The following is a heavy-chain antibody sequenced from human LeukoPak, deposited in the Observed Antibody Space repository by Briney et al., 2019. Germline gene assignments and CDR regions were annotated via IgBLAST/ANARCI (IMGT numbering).Heavy chain of an antibody. CDR2: INHSGST. CDR3: ARGVWTAYFDY. V-gene: IGHV4-34*01. J-gene: IGHJ4*02. Sequence: SETLSLTCAVYGGSLSGYYWSWIRQPPEKGLEWIGEINHSGSTNYNPSLKSRVTISVDTSKNQFSLKLSSVTAADTAVYYCARGVWTAYFDYWGQGTLVTVSS. D-gene: IGHD1-1*01. CDR1: GGSLSGYY.